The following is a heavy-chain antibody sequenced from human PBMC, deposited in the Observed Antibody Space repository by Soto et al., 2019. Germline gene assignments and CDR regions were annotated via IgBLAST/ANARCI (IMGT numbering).Heavy chain of an antibody. CDR3: TTAAGGFCSGGSCYTYYFDY. D-gene: IGHD2-15*01. V-gene: IGHV3-15*01. CDR2: IKSKTDGGTT. CDR1: GFTFSNAW. Sequence: GGSLRLSCAASGFTFSNAWMSWVRQAPGKGLEWVGRIKSKTDGGTTDYAAPVKGRFTISRDDSKNTLYLQMNSLKTEDTAVYYCTTAAGGFCSGGSCYTYYFDYWGQGTLVTVSS. J-gene: IGHJ4*02.